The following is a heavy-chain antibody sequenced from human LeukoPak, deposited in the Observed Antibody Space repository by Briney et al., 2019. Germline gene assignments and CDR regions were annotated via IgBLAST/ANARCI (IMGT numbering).Heavy chain of an antibody. CDR3: ASLWSEIAAAGHGGYFDY. V-gene: IGHV1-69*13. J-gene: IGHJ4*02. Sequence: SVKVSCKASGGTFSRYAISWVRQAPGQGLEWMGGISPIFGTVNYAQKFQGRVTITADESTSTAYMEVSSLRSEDTAVYYCASLWSEIAAAGHGGYFDYWGQGTLVTVSS. D-gene: IGHD6-13*01. CDR2: ISPIFGTV. CDR1: GGTFSRYA.